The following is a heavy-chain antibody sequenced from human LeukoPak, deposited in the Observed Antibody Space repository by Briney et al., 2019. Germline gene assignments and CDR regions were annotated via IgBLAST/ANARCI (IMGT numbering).Heavy chain of an antibody. D-gene: IGHD3-3*01. J-gene: IGHJ4*02. CDR1: GYTFTSYG. Sequence: APVKVSCKASGYTFTSYGISWVRQAPGQGLEWMGWISAYNGNTNYAQKLQGRVTMTTDTSTSTAYMELMSLRSDDTAVYYCARAGDFWRGRGESDYWGQGTLVTVSS. CDR2: ISAYNGNT. CDR3: ARAGDFWRGRGESDY. V-gene: IGHV1-18*01.